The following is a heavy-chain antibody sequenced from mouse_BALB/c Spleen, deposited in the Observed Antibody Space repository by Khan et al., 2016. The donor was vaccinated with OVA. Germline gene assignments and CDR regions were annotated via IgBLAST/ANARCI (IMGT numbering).Heavy chain of an antibody. J-gene: IGHJ2*01. CDR1: GYSFTSGYG. Sequence: EVQLQESGPGLVKPSQSLSLTCTVTGYSFTSGYGWNWIRQLPGNKLEWMGYLNYSGSTNYNPSLKSRISITRDTSKNQFFLQLNSVTTEDTATYYCARTARIKYWGQGTTLTVSS. CDR3: ARTARIKY. V-gene: IGHV3-1*02. D-gene: IGHD1-2*01. CDR2: LNYSGST.